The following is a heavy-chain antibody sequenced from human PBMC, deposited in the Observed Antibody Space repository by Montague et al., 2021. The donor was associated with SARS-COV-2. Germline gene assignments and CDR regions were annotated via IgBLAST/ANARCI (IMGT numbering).Heavy chain of an antibody. CDR1: GGSISSSSNY. Sequence: SETLSLTCTVSGGSISSSSNYWGWIRQPPGKGLEWIGSIYYSGSTYYXSSLKSRVTISVDTSKNQFSLKLNSVTAADTAVYYCARLVWFGELSSGNWFDPWGQGTLVTVSS. V-gene: IGHV4-39*01. CDR2: IYYSGST. CDR3: ARLVWFGELSSGNWFDP. J-gene: IGHJ5*02. D-gene: IGHD3-10*01.